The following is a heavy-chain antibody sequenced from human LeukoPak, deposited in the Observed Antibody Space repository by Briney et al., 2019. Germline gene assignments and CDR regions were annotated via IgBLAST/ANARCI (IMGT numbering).Heavy chain of an antibody. J-gene: IGHJ6*03. V-gene: IGHV4-34*01. CDR3: ARASKVPYYYMDV. Sequence: SETLSLTCAVYGGPFSGYYWSWIRQPPGKGLEWIGEINHSGSTNYNPSLKSRVTISVDTSKNQFSLKLSSVTAADTAVYYCARASKVPYYYMDVWGKGTTVTVSS. CDR1: GGPFSGYY. CDR2: INHSGST.